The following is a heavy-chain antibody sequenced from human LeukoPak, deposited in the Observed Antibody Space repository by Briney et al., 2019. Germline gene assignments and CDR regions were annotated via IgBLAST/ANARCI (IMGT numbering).Heavy chain of an antibody. D-gene: IGHD6-19*01. CDR2: ISGDGGST. CDR1: GFTFDDYA. V-gene: IGHV3-43*02. CDR3: AKEAGSSSGWQYYFDY. J-gene: IGHJ4*02. Sequence: GGSLRLSCAASGFTFDDYAMHWVRQAPGKGLEGVSLISGDGGSTYYADSVKGRFTISRDNSKNSLYLQMNSLRTEDTALYYCAKEAGSSSGWQYYFDYWGQGTLVTVSS.